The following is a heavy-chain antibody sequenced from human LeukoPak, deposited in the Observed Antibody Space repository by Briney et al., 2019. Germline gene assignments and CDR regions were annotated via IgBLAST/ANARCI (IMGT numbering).Heavy chain of an antibody. CDR3: ARVGQLLLGYYYYMDV. Sequence: GASVKVSCKASGYTFTNFDINWVRQAPGQGLEWMGWMNPVSGNAGSAQKFQGRVTITADESTSTAYMELSSLRSEDTAVYYCARVGQLLLGYYYYMDVWGKGTTVTVSS. J-gene: IGHJ6*03. CDR1: GYTFTNFD. CDR2: MNPVSGNA. V-gene: IGHV1-8*01. D-gene: IGHD2-2*01.